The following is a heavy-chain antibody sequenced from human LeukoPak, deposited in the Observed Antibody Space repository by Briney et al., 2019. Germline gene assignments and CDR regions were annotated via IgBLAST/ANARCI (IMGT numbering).Heavy chain of an antibody. V-gene: IGHV3-21*01. D-gene: IGHD3-3*01. J-gene: IGHJ4*02. CDR1: GFTFSSYS. CDR2: ISSSSSYI. Sequence: GGSLRLSCAASGFTFSSYSMDWVRQAPGKGLEWVSSISSSSSYIYYADSVKGRFTISRDNAKNSLYLQMNSLRAEDTAVYYCARDELYYYDFWSRYAGDLFAYWGQGTLVTVSS. CDR3: ARDELYYYDFWSRYAGDLFAY.